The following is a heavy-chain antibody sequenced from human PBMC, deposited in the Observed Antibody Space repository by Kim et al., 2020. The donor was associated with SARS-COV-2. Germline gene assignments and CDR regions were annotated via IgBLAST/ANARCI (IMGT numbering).Heavy chain of an antibody. D-gene: IGHD6-19*01. CDR3: ARGKAVAGTFDY. J-gene: IGHJ4*02. V-gene: IGHV3-13*01. Sequence: YPGSVKGRFTISRENAKNSLYLQMNSLRAGDTAVYYCARGKAVAGTFDYWGQGTLVTVSS.